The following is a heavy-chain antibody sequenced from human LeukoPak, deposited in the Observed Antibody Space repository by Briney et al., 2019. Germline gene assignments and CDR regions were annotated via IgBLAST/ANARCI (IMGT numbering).Heavy chain of an antibody. CDR3: ARSRSWPDWGPDY. CDR1: GFTFSSYA. J-gene: IGHJ4*02. V-gene: IGHV3-30-3*01. Sequence: GGSLRLSCAASGFTFSSYAMHWVRQAPGKGLEWVAVISYDGSNKYYADSVKGRFTISRDNSKNTLYLQMNSLRAEDTAVYYCARSRSWPDWGPDYWGQGTLVTVST. CDR2: ISYDGSNK. D-gene: IGHD3-9*01.